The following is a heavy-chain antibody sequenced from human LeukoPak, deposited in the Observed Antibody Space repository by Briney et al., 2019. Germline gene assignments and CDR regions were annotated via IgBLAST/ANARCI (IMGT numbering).Heavy chain of an antibody. D-gene: IGHD5-18*01. J-gene: IGHJ6*03. CDR2: KSYDGSNK. CDR3: ARGPPGYSYGSSNYYYYMDV. CDR1: GFTFSSYA. V-gene: IGHV3-30*01. Sequence: GRSLRLSCAASGFTFSSYAMHWVRQAPGKGLEWVAVKSYDGSNKYYADSVKGRFTISRDNSKNTLYLQMNSLRAEDTAVYYCARGPPGYSYGSSNYYYYMDVWGKGTTVTVSS.